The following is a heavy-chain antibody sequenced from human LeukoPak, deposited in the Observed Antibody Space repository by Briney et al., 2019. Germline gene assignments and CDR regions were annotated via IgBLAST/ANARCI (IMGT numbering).Heavy chain of an antibody. D-gene: IGHD5-12*01. CDR2: ISGSGGST. V-gene: IGHV3-23*01. Sequence: GGSLRLSCAASGFTFSSYAMSWVRQAPGKGLEWVSAISGSGGSTYYADSVKGRFTISRDNSKNTLYLQMNSLRAEDTAVYYCAKDLLKSASEGDIVATISDYWGQGTLVTVSS. J-gene: IGHJ4*02. CDR1: GFTFSSYA. CDR3: AKDLLKSASEGDIVATISDY.